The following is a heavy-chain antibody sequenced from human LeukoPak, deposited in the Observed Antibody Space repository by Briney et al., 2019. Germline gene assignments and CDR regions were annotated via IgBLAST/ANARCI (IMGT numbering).Heavy chain of an antibody. J-gene: IGHJ4*02. CDR1: GYTFTDYY. CDR3: ARANFLYCGSTSCLFDY. Sequence: GASVKVSCKASGYTFTDYYLHWVRLAPGQGLEWMGWINPNSGGTNYVQKFQGWVTMTRDTSINTAYMELSRLTSDDTAVYYCARANFLYCGSTSCLFDYWGQGTLVTVSS. V-gene: IGHV1-2*04. D-gene: IGHD2-2*01. CDR2: INPNSGGT.